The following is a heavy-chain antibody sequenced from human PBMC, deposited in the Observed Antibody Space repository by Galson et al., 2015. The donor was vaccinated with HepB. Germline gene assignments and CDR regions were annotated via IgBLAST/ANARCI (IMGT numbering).Heavy chain of an antibody. CDR3: AKSGIPSFDLWSAYQHDAFDV. Sequence: SETLSLTCTVSGGSISSSSYYWGWIRQPPGKGLEWIGSMYHSGKTFYSPSLKSRVTISVDTSETQFSRKLSYVTAADTALYDCAKSGIPSFDLWSAYQHDAFDVGGQGKMVTVSS. D-gene: IGHD3-3*01. V-gene: IGHV4-39*01. CDR1: GGSISSSSYY. J-gene: IGHJ3*01. CDR2: MYHSGKT.